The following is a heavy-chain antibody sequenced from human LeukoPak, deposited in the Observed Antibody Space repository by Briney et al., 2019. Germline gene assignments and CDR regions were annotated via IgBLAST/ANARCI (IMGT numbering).Heavy chain of an antibody. CDR2: INPNSGGT. D-gene: IGHD3-22*01. Sequence: ASVKVSCKASGYTFTGYYMHWVRQAPGQGLEWMGWINPNSGGTNYAQKFQGRVTMTRDTSISTAYMELSRLRSDDTAVYYCARISTYYYDSSGSADPDWFDPWGQGTLVTVSS. CDR1: GYTFTGYY. J-gene: IGHJ5*02. V-gene: IGHV1-2*02. CDR3: ARISTYYYDSSGSADPDWFDP.